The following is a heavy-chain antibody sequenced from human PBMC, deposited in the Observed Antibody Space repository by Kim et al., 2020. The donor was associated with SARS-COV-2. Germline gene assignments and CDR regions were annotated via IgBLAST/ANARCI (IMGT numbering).Heavy chain of an antibody. CDR1: GGSISSYY. D-gene: IGHD6-19*01. V-gene: IGHV4-59*13. Sequence: SETLSLTCTVSGGSISSYYWSWIRQPPGKGLEWIGYIYYSGSTNYNPSLKSRVTISVDTSKNQFSLKLSSVTAADTAVYYCARRVYSSGWYEGFNWFDPWGQGTLVTVSS. CDR3: ARRVYSSGWYEGFNWFDP. J-gene: IGHJ5*02. CDR2: IYYSGST.